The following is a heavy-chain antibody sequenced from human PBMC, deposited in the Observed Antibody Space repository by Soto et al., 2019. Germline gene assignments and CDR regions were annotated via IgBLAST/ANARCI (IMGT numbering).Heavy chain of an antibody. CDR3: ARPFALVTTKGGMDV. CDR2: IIPIFGTA. Sequence: GASVKVSCKASGGTFSSYAISWVRQAPGQGLEWMGGIIPIFGTANYAQKFQGRVTITADESTSTAYMELSSLRSEDTAVYYCARPFALVTTKGGMDVWGQGTTVTVSS. D-gene: IGHD4-4*01. CDR1: GGTFSSYA. V-gene: IGHV1-69*13. J-gene: IGHJ6*02.